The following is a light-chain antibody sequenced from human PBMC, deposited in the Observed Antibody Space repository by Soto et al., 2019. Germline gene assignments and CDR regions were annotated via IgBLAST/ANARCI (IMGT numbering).Light chain of an antibody. V-gene: IGKV3-15*01. Sequence: SPAAVAFNHRARATLSCRASQRVSSNLAWYHQSPGQAPRLLLDCACASGVGVPVRVSGYGSELALTLTGLQHEDDDVSDCNTDRKCQLWTFGQGTKVDIK. J-gene: IGKJ1*01. CDR3: DRKCQLWT. CDR2: CAC. CDR1: QRVSSN.